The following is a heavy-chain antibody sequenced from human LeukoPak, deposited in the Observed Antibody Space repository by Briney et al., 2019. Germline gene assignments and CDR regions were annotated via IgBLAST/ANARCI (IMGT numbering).Heavy chain of an antibody. D-gene: IGHD5-18*01. CDR3: ARAGSTQLWLDNWFDP. CDR1: GGSISSGGYS. Sequence: PSQTLSLTCTVSGGSISSGGYSWSWIRQPPGKGLEWIGYIYHSGSTYYNPSLKSRVTISVDKSKNQFSLKLSSVTAADTAVYYCARAGSTQLWLDNWFDPWGQGTLVTVSS. J-gene: IGHJ5*02. V-gene: IGHV4-30-2*01. CDR2: IYHSGST.